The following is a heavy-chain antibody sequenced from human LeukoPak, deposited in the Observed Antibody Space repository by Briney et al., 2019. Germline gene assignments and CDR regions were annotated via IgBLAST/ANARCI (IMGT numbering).Heavy chain of an antibody. J-gene: IGHJ4*02. CDR2: IGNSGSTT. CDR3: ARPHITPHALGY. D-gene: IGHD2-21*01. Sequence: GGSLRLSCAASGFTFSDYYMAWIRQAPGKGLEWVSYIGNSGSTTFYADSVKGRFTISRDNAKNSLHLEMNSLRAEDTAIYYCARPHITPHALGYWGQGTLVTVSS. CDR1: GFTFSDYY. V-gene: IGHV3-11*01.